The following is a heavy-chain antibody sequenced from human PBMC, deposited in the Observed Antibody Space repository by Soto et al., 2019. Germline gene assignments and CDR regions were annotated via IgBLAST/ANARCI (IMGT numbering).Heavy chain of an antibody. CDR3: GKDTLDCSGGACPLYYYYGMDV. V-gene: IGHV3-30*18. D-gene: IGHD2-15*01. CDR2: ISNDGSNK. Sequence: QVQLVESGGGVVQPGTSLRLSCAASGFTFRSYGMHWVRQAPGKGLEWLAVISNDGSNKYLADSVKGRLALSRDNSRNTLYLQINSLRVEDTAVYYCGKDTLDCSGGACPLYYYYGMDVWGQGTTVTVSS. CDR1: GFTFRSYG. J-gene: IGHJ6*02.